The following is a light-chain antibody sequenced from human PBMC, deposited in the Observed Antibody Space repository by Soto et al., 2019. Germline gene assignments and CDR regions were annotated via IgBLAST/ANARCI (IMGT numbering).Light chain of an antibody. CDR1: QDISNY. J-gene: IGKJ5*01. V-gene: IGKV1-33*01. CDR3: QQYDNLPPRIT. CDR2: DAS. Sequence: DIQMTQSPSSLSASVXDXXTITXXASQDISNYLNWYQQKPGKAPKLLIYDASNLETGVPSRFSGSGSGTDFTFTISSLQPEDIATYYCQQYDNLPPRITFGQGTRLEIK.